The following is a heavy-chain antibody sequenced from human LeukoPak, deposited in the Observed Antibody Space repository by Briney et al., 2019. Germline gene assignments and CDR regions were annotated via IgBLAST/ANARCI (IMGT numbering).Heavy chain of an antibody. CDR2: ISYDGSNK. J-gene: IGHJ1*01. D-gene: IGHD3-22*01. Sequence: PGGSLRLSCAASGFTFSSYGMHWVRQAPGKGLEWVAVISYDGSNKYYADSVKGRFTISRDNSKNTLYLQMNSLRAEDTAVYYCAKSSDSSGYYSAEYFQHWGQGTLVTVSS. V-gene: IGHV3-30*18. CDR3: AKSSDSSGYYSAEYFQH. CDR1: GFTFSSYG.